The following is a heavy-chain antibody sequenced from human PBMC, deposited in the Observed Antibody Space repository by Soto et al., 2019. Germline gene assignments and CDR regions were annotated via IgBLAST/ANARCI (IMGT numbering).Heavy chain of an antibody. D-gene: IGHD3-9*01. V-gene: IGHV4-39*02. CDR2: IYYSGST. CDR1: GGSISSSSYY. J-gene: IGHJ6*02. CDR3: ARDGAHYDILTGYFPYSGMDV. Sequence: SETLSLTCTVSGGSISSSSYYWGWIRQPPGKGLEWIGSIYYSGSTYYNPSLKSRVTISVDTSKNQLSLKLSSVTAADTAVYYCARDGAHYDILTGYFPYSGMDVWGQGTTVTVSS.